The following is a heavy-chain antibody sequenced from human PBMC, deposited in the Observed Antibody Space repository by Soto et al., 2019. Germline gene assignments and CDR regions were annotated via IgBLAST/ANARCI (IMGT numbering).Heavy chain of an antibody. Sequence: GESLRLSCAASGFTFSSYWMSWVRQAPGKGLEWVANIKEDGSDKYYVDSVKGRFTISRDNARNSLYLQMNSLGGEDTAVYYYAKEGVLYSSGRRKCGAYDYWGRGTLVTVSS. V-gene: IGHV3-7*03. J-gene: IGHJ4*02. CDR3: AKEGVLYSSGRRKCGAYDY. CDR1: GFTFSSYW. CDR2: IKEDGSDK. D-gene: IGHD6-19*01.